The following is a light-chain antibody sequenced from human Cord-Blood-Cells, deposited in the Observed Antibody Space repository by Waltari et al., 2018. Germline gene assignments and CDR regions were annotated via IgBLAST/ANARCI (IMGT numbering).Light chain of an antibody. CDR1: RSDVGGYNY. J-gene: IGLJ3*02. CDR2: DVS. CDR3: SSYTSSSTE. V-gene: IGLV2-14*03. Sequence: QSALTQPASVSGSPGQSITISCTGTRSDVGGYNYVSWYQQHPGKAPKLIIYDVSNRPSGVSNRFSGSKSGNTASLTISGLQAEDEADYYCSSYTSSSTEFGGGTKLTVL.